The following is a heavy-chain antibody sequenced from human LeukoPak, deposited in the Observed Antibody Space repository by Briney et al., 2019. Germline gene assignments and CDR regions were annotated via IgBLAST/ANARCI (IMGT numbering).Heavy chain of an antibody. CDR3: ARDPPYYDSSGYYPRGWYFDL. CDR2: INPNSGGT. V-gene: IGHV1-2*02. CDR1: GYTFTGYY. Sequence: ASVKVSCKASGYTFTGYYMHWVRQAPGQGLEWMGWINPNSGGTNYAQKFQGRVTMTRDTSISTAYMELSRLRSDDTAVYYCARDPPYYDSSGYYPRGWYFDLWGRGTLVTVSS. D-gene: IGHD3-22*01. J-gene: IGHJ2*01.